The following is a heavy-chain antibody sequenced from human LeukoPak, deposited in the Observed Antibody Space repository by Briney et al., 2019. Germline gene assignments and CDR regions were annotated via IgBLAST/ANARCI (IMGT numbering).Heavy chain of an antibody. CDR1: GFTFSSYG. V-gene: IGHV3-30*18. J-gene: IGHJ4*02. CDR2: ISYDGSKT. CDR3: AKDRHGDKYGDFGYFDY. D-gene: IGHD4-17*01. Sequence: GGSLRLSCAASGFTFSSYGMYWVRQAPGKGLEWVAVISYDGSKTYYADSVKGRFTISRDNSKNTLYPQMNSLRAEDTAVYYCAKDRHGDKYGDFGYFDYWGQGTLVTVSS.